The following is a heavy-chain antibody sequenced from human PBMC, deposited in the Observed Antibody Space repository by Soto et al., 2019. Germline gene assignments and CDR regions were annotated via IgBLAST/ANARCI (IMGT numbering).Heavy chain of an antibody. CDR2: IYSGGYT. D-gene: IGHD3-10*01. J-gene: IGHJ4*02. Sequence: EVQLVESGGGLIQPGGSLRLSCAVSGFTVSNNYMSWVRQAPGKGLEGVSVIYSGGYTAYGDSVKGRFTISRDNSKNTIFLQMNGRKPDDPAVYYWPPHPGGGGYWGQGTLVTVSS. CDR3: PPHPGGGGY. CDR1: GFTVSNNY. V-gene: IGHV3-53*01.